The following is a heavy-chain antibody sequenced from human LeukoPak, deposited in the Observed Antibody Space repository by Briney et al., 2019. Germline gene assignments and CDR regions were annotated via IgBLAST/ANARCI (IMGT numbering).Heavy chain of an antibody. D-gene: IGHD3-22*01. J-gene: IGHJ4*02. CDR1: GFTFSSYG. V-gene: IGHV3-30*18. CDR3: AKGTGYYDSSGPDPFYFDY. CDR2: ISYDGSNK. Sequence: PGGSLRLSCAASGFTFSSYGMHWVRQAPGKGLEWVAVISYDGSNKYYADSVKGRFTISRDNSKNTLYLQMNSLRAEDTAVYYCAKGTGYYDSSGPDPFYFDYWGQGTLVTVSS.